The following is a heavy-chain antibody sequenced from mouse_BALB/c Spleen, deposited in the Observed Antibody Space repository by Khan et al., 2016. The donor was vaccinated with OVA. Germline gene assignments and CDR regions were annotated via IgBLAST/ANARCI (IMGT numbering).Heavy chain of an antibody. D-gene: IGHD4-1*01. CDR2: IDPFNGGT. V-gene: IGHV1S135*01. Sequence: VQLQQSGPELMKPGASVKISCKASGYSFTSYYMHWVKQSHGKSLEWIGYIDPFNGGTSYNQKFKGTATLTVDKSSSTAFMPLSSLPSEDSAVDYGARCYWDGGSDYWGQGTTLTVSS. CDR1: GYSFTSYY. J-gene: IGHJ2*01. CDR3: ARCYWDGGSDY.